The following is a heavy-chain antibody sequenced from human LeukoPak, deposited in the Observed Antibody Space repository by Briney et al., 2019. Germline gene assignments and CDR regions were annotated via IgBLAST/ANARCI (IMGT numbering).Heavy chain of an antibody. D-gene: IGHD3-3*01. CDR1: GGTFSSYA. CDR3: ARVQGVYFWSGYSYFDY. Sequence: SVEVSCKASGGTFSSYAISWVRQAPGQGLEWMGGIIPIFGTANYAQKFQGRVTITADESTSTAYMELSSLRSEDTAVYYCARVQGVYFWSGYSYFDYWGQGTLVTVSS. J-gene: IGHJ4*02. CDR2: IIPIFGTA. V-gene: IGHV1-69*13.